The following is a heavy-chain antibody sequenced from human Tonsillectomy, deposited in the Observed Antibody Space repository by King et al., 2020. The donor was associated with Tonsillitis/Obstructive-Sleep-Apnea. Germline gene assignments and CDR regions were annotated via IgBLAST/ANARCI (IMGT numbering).Heavy chain of an antibody. V-gene: IGHV4-31*03. CDR1: GGSISSGGYY. CDR3: ARGVRFLAWLDWFDP. CDR2: IYYSGST. D-gene: IGHD3-3*01. Sequence: VQLQESGPGLVKPSQTLSLTCTVSGGSISSGGYYWSWIRQHPGKGLEWIGYIYYSGSTYYNPSLKSRVTISVDTSKNQFSLKLSSVTAADTAVYYCARGVRFLAWLDWFDPWGQGTLVTVSS. J-gene: IGHJ5*02.